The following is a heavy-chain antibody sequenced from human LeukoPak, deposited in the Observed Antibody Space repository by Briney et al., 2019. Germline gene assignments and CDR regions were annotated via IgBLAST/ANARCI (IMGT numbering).Heavy chain of an antibody. Sequence: GGSLRLSCAASGFTFSSYWMSWVGQAPGKGLEWVANIKQDGSEKYYVDSVKGRFNISRDNAKNSLYLQMNSLRAEDTAVYYCARAGYSSGWGPYYYYGMDVWGQGTTVTVSS. CDR1: GFTFSSYW. V-gene: IGHV3-7*01. CDR2: IKQDGSEK. CDR3: ARAGYSSGWGPYYYYGMDV. J-gene: IGHJ6*02. D-gene: IGHD6-19*01.